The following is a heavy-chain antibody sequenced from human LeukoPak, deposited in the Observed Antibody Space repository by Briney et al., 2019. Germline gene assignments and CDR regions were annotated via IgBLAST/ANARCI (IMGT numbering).Heavy chain of an antibody. Sequence: GGSLRLSCAASGFTFSSYGMHWVRQAPGKGLEWVAVIWYDGSNKYYADSVKGRFTISRDNSKNTLYLQMNSLRAEDTAVYYCARVGSTKYSSSWYSGWTYYYYYGMDVWGQGTTVTVSS. CDR1: GFTFSSYG. J-gene: IGHJ6*02. V-gene: IGHV3-33*01. CDR3: ARVGSTKYSSSWYSGWTYYYYYGMDV. D-gene: IGHD6-13*01. CDR2: IWYDGSNK.